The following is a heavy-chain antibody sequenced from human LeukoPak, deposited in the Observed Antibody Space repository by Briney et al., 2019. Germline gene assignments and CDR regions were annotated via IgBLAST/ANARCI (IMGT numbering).Heavy chain of an antibody. CDR3: ARDGGRLRPSDY. V-gene: IGHV4-59*01. Sequence: SETLSLTCTVSGGSISSYYWSWIRQPPGKGLEWIGYIYYSGSTNYNPSLKSRVTISVDTSKNQFSLKLSSVTAADTAVYYCARDGGRLRPSDYWGQGTLVTVSS. CDR1: GGSISSYY. CDR2: IYYSGST. J-gene: IGHJ4*02. D-gene: IGHD4-17*01.